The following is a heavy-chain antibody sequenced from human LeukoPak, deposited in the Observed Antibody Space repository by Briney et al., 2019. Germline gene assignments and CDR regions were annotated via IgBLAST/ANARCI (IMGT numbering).Heavy chain of an antibody. D-gene: IGHD2-2*01. Sequence: ASVKVSCKASGYTFTSYGISWVRQAPGQGLEWMGWISAYNGNTSYAQMFQDRVTMSTDTSTSTAYMELRSLRFDDTAVYYCARLGYCSSNNCYGVDYWGQGTLVTVSS. CDR1: GYTFTSYG. CDR2: ISAYNGNT. J-gene: IGHJ4*02. V-gene: IGHV1-18*01. CDR3: ARLGYCSSNNCYGVDY.